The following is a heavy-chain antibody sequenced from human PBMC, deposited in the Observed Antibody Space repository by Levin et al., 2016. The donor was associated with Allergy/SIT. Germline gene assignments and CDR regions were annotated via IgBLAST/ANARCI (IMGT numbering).Heavy chain of an antibody. D-gene: IGHD6-13*01. CDR2: IYFTSKWNY. CDR3: ARQQHLRLAH. CDR1: GDSVSDATVA. J-gene: IGHJ4*02. Sequence: SETLSLTCAISGDSVSDATVAWNWIRQSPSRGLEWLGRIYFTSKWNYDYALSVRGRITFDPDTSNNQVSLRLNSVTPDDTAIYYCARQQHLRLAHWGQGTLVIVSS. V-gene: IGHV6-1*01.